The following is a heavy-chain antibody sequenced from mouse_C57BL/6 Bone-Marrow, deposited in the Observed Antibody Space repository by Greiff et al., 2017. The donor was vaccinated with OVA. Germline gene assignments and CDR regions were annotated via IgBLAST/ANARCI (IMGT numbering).Heavy chain of an antibody. V-gene: IGHV5-6*01. CDR2: ISSGGSYT. CDR1: GFTFSSYG. J-gene: IGHJ2*01. D-gene: IGHD1-1*01. Sequence: EVQVVESGGDLVKPGGSLKLSCAASGFTFSSYGMSWVRQTPDKRLEWVATISSGGSYTYYPDSVKGRFTISRDNAKNTLYLQMSSLKSEDIAMYYCARHGDYGSFFDYWGQGTTLTVSS. CDR3: ARHGDYGSFFDY.